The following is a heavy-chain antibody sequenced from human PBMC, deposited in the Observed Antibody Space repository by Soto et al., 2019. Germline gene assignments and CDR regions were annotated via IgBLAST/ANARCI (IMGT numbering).Heavy chain of an antibody. CDR1: GFTFSSYS. D-gene: IGHD3-22*01. CDR3: ARGPPLYYYDSSGYWVPFDY. V-gene: IGHV3-48*02. Sequence: PGGSLRLSCAASGFTFSSYSMNWVRQAPGKGLEWVSYISSSSSTIYYADSVKGRFTISRDNAKNSLYLQMNSLRDEDTAVYYCARGPPLYYYDSSGYWVPFDYWGQGTLVTVSS. J-gene: IGHJ4*02. CDR2: ISSSSSTI.